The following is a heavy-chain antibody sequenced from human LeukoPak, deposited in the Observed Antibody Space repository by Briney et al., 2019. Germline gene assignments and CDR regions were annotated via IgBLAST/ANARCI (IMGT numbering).Heavy chain of an antibody. D-gene: IGHD3-16*02. CDR3: ARADYDYVWGSYRYYYYYYMDV. J-gene: IGHJ6*03. V-gene: IGHV4-59*01. CDR1: GGSISSYY. Sequence: PSETLSLTCTVSGGSISSYYWSWIRQPPGKGLEWIGYIYYSGSTNYNPSLKSRVTISVDTSKNQFSLKLSSVTAADTAVYYCARADYDYVWGSYRYYYYYYMDVWGKGTTVTVSS. CDR2: IYYSGST.